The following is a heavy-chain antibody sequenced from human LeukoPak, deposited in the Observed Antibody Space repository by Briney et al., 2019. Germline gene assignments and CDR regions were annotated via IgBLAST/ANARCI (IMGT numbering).Heavy chain of an antibody. CDR1: GFTFSSYG. Sequence: PGGSLRLSCAASGFTFSSYGMHWVRQAPGKGLEWVAVIWYDGSNKYYADSVKGRFTISRDNSKNTLYLQMNSLRAEDTAVYYCAKDGNITMIVVGLFDYWGQGTLVTVSS. CDR2: IWYDGSNK. D-gene: IGHD3-22*01. J-gene: IGHJ4*02. V-gene: IGHV3-33*06. CDR3: AKDGNITMIVVGLFDY.